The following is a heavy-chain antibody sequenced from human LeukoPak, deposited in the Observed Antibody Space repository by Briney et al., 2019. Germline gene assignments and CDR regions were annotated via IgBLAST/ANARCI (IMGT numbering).Heavy chain of an antibody. CDR2: IYYSGST. CDR1: GGSLSSSSYY. J-gene: IGHJ4*02. CDR3: ARHAGINLPFDY. Sequence: SETLSLTSTVSGGSLSSSSYYWGWVRQPPGTGLEWLGSIYYSGSTYYNPSLKSRVTISVDTSKNQFSLKLSSVTAADTAVYYCARHAGINLPFDYWGQGTLVTVSS. V-gene: IGHV4-39*01.